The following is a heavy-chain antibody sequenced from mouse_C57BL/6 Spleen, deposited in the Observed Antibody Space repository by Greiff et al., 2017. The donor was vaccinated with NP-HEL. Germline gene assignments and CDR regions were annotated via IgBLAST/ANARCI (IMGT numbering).Heavy chain of an antibody. V-gene: IGHV1-59*01. CDR1: GYTFTSYW. Sequence: QVQLQQPGAELVRPGTSVKLSCKASGYTFTSYWMHWVKQRPGQGLEWIGVIDPSDSYTNYIQKFKGKATLTVDTSSSTAYMQLSSLTSEDSAVYYCAQYSNYGAYWGQGTLVTVSA. CDR3: AQYSNYGAY. J-gene: IGHJ3*01. D-gene: IGHD2-5*01. CDR2: IDPSDSYT.